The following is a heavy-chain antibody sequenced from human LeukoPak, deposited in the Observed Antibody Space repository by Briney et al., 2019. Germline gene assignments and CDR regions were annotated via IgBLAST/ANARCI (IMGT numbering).Heavy chain of an antibody. V-gene: IGHV4-28*05. D-gene: IGHD3-9*01. CDR3: ARVPKNYDILTGYYRYWFDP. CDR1: GYSISSSNW. J-gene: IGHJ5*02. CDR2: IYYSGSI. Sequence: SETLSLTCAVSGYSISSSNWWGWIRPPPGKGLEWIGYIYYSGSIYYNPSLKSRVTMSVDTSKNQFSLKLSSVTAVDTAVYYCARVPKNYDILTGYYRYWFDPWGQGTLVTVSS.